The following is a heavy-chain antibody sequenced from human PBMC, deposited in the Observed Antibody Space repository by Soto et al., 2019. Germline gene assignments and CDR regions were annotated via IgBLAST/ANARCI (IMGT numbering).Heavy chain of an antibody. CDR2: INHSGST. Sequence: SETLSLTCAVYGGSFIGYYWSWILQPPGKGLEWIGEINHSGSTNYNPSLKSRVTISVDTSKNQFSLKLSSVTAADTAVYYCARVRMVAPNYYYGMDVWGQGTTVTVSS. J-gene: IGHJ6*02. CDR3: ARVRMVAPNYYYGMDV. V-gene: IGHV4-34*01. CDR1: GGSFIGYY. D-gene: IGHD2-15*01.